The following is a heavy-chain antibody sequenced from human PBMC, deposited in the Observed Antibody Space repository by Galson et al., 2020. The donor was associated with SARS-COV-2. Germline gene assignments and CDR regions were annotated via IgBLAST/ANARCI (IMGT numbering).Heavy chain of an antibody. Sequence: KISCKTSGYTFTGYNMHWVRQAPGQGLEWMGWINPNSGGTNYAQKFQGRVTMTRDTSISIAYMELSRLRSDDTAVYYCARDGTAMVTNGFDIWGQGTMVTVSS. V-gene: IGHV1-2*02. CDR3: ARDGTAMVTNGFDI. D-gene: IGHD5-18*01. CDR1: GYTFTGYN. CDR2: INPNSGGT. J-gene: IGHJ3*02.